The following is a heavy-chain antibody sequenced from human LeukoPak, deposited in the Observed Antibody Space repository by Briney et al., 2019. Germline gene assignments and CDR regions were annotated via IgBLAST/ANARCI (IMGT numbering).Heavy chain of an antibody. CDR1: GFTFSSYS. Sequence: GGSLRLSCAGSGFTFSSYSMHWVRQAPGKGLEWVSSISSSSIYIYYADSLKGRFTISRDNAKNSLSRQMNSLRAEDTAVYFCASLFLCYGCSSSSESSDIWGQGTMVTVSS. D-gene: IGHD6-6*01. CDR2: ISSSSIYI. J-gene: IGHJ3*02. CDR3: ASLFLCYGCSSSSESSDI. V-gene: IGHV3-21*01.